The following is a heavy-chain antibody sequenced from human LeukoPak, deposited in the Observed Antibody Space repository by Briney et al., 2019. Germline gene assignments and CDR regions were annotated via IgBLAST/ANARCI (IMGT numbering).Heavy chain of an antibody. Sequence: GGSLRLSCAASGFTFSSYWMSWVRQAPGKGLEWVANIKQDGSEKYYVDSVKGRFTISRDNAKNSLYLQMNSLRAEDTAVYYYARDSIFMAEGYWGRGTLVTVSS. CDR1: GFTFSSYW. CDR3: ARDSIFMAEGY. V-gene: IGHV3-7*01. CDR2: IKQDGSEK. D-gene: IGHD2-2*01. J-gene: IGHJ4*02.